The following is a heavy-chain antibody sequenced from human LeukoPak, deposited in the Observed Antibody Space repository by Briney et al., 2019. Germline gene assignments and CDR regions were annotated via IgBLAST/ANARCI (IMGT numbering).Heavy chain of an antibody. CDR3: ARAGVAVAGFDY. D-gene: IGHD6-19*01. Sequence: GSLRLSCAASGFTFSSYSMNWFRQPPRKGLEWVSSISSSSSYIYYADSVKGRFTISRDNAKNSLYLQMNSLRGEDTAVYYCARAGVAVAGFDYWGQGTLVTVSS. CDR1: GFTFSSYS. J-gene: IGHJ4*02. CDR2: ISSSSSYI. V-gene: IGHV3-21*01.